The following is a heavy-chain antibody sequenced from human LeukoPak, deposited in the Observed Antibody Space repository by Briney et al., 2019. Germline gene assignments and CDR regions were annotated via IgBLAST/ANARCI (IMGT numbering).Heavy chain of an antibody. J-gene: IGHJ6*04. Sequence: GGSLRLSCAASGFTFSSYWMHWVRQAPGKGLEWVSAISGSGGSTYYADSVKGRFTISRDNSKNTLYLQMNSLRAEDTAVYYCAKSGGYDFWSLGMDVWGKGTTVTVSS. D-gene: IGHD3-3*01. V-gene: IGHV3-23*01. CDR1: GFTFSSYW. CDR2: ISGSGGST. CDR3: AKSGGYDFWSLGMDV.